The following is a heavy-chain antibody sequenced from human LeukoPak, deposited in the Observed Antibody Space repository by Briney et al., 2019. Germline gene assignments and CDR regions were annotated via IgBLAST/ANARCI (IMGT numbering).Heavy chain of an antibody. Sequence: ASVKVSCKASGYAFTSYAMHWVRQAPGQRLEWMGWINAGNGNTKYSQKFQGRVTITRDTSASTAYMELSSLRSEDTAVYYCASSLRFLEWALYYYGMDVWGQGTTVTVSS. CDR1: GYAFTSYA. D-gene: IGHD3-3*01. CDR3: ASSLRFLEWALYYYGMDV. CDR2: INAGNGNT. V-gene: IGHV1-3*01. J-gene: IGHJ6*02.